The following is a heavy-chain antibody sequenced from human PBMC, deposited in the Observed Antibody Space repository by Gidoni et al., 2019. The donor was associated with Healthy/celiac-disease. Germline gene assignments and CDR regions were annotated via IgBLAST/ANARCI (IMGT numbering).Heavy chain of an antibody. Sequence: QLQLVESGGGWVQPGRSLRLSWAAAGLSFSSYGMHWVRQAPGKGMEWVAVISYDGSIKYYADSVKGRFTISRDNSKNTLYLQMNSLRAEDTAVYYCAKDLRDGYNSPLDYWGQGTLVTVSS. CDR3: AKDLRDGYNSPLDY. CDR1: GLSFSSYG. V-gene: IGHV3-30*18. J-gene: IGHJ4*02. D-gene: IGHD5-12*01. CDR2: ISYDGSIK.